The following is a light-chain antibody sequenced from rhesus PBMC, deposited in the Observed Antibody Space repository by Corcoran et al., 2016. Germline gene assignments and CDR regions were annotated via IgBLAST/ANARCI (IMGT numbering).Light chain of an antibody. CDR1: QGISNT. CDR3: QHGYGTPFT. Sequence: DIQMTQSPSSLSASVGDRVTITCQASQGISNTFAWYPPQPGKVPKLLIYKASTLQSGVPSRFSGSGSGTDFTLTISSLQPEDVATYYGQHGYGTPFTFGPGTKLDIK. CDR2: KAS. J-gene: IGKJ3*01. V-gene: IGKV1-25*01.